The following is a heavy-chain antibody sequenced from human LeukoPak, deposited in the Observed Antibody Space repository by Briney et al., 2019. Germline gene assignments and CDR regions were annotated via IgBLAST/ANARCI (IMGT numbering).Heavy chain of an antibody. Sequence: ASVKVSCKASGYTFSSYDINWVRQATGQGLEWMGYMNPNSGNTGYAQKFQGRVTITSDTSRSTAYMELSSLRSEDTAVYYCAREGFDYWGQGTLITVSP. V-gene: IGHV1-8*03. CDR3: AREGFDY. CDR1: GYTFSSYD. J-gene: IGHJ4*02. CDR2: MNPNSGNT.